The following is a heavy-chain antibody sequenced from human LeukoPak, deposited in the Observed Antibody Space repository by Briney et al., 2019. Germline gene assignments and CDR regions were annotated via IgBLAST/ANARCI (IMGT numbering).Heavy chain of an antibody. V-gene: IGHV3-48*02. CDR1: GFTFSSYS. D-gene: IGHD3-22*01. CDR2: ISSSSSTI. Sequence: HPGGSLRLSCAASGFTFSSYSMTWVRQAPGKGLEWVSYISSSSSTIYYADSVKGRFTISRDNAKNSLYLQMNSLRDEDTAVYYCARERGGSYYYDSSGYWWGQGTLVTVSS. CDR3: ARERGGSYYYDSSGYW. J-gene: IGHJ4*02.